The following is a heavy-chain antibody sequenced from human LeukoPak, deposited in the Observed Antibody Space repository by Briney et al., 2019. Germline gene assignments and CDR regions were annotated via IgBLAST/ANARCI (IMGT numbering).Heavy chain of an antibody. CDR1: GGXISNYY. J-gene: IGHJ4*02. Sequence: SETLSLTCSVSGGXISNYYCSWIRQPPGKGLEWVGYIYYSGNTNYNPSLKSRVTISVDTSKNQFSLKLNSVTAADTAVYYCARVRYCSTNRCYDREFDNWGQGTLVTVSS. CDR3: ARVRYCSTNRCYDREFDN. D-gene: IGHD2-2*01. V-gene: IGHV4-59*01. CDR2: IYYSGNT.